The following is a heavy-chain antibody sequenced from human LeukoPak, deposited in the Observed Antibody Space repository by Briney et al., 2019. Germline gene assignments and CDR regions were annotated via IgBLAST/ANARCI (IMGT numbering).Heavy chain of an antibody. J-gene: IGHJ4*02. Sequence: ASVKVSCKASGYTFTSYYMHWVRQAPGQGLDWMGIINPSGGSTSYAQKFQGRVTMTRDMSTSTVYMELSSLRSEDTAVYYCARGLGGYSYGMGGDYWGQGTLVTVSS. V-gene: IGHV1-46*01. CDR2: INPSGGST. D-gene: IGHD5-18*01. CDR1: GYTFTSYY. CDR3: ARGLGGYSYGMGGDY.